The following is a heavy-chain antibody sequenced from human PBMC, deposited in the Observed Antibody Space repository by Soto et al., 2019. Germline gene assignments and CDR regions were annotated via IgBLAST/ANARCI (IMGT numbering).Heavy chain of an antibody. V-gene: IGHV1-46*01. CDR3: ARAGYSSSWYDLSYYYYGMDV. CDR2: INPSGGST. D-gene: IGHD6-13*01. Sequence: GASVKVSCKASGYTFTSYYMHWVRQAPGQGLEWMGIINPSGGSTSYAQKFQGRVTMTRDTSTSTVYMELSSLRSEDTAVYYCARAGYSSSWYDLSYYYYGMDVWGQGTTVTVS. J-gene: IGHJ6*02. CDR1: GYTFTSYY.